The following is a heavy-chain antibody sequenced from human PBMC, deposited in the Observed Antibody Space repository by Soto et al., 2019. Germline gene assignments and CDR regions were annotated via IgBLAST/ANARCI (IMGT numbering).Heavy chain of an antibody. CDR3: ARDAPPADY. CDR1: GYTFTSYA. V-gene: IGHV1-18*01. Sequence: QVQLVQSGAEVKKPGASVKVSCKASGYTFTSYAISWVRRAPGQGLEWMGWISAYNGNTNNAQKPXGRVTMTTATSTSTAYMELRSLRSDATAVYYCARDAPPADYWGQGTLVTVSS. CDR2: ISAYNGNT. J-gene: IGHJ4*02.